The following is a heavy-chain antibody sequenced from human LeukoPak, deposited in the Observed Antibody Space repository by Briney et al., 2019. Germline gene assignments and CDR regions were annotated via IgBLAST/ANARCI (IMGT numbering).Heavy chain of an antibody. CDR2: INPNSGGT. J-gene: IGHJ4*02. V-gene: IGHV1-2*02. Sequence: ASVKVSCKASGYTFTGYYMHWVRQAPGQGLEWMGYINPNSGGTNYAQMFQGRVTITRDTSINTAYMELSRLISDDTAVYYCARVGAYYDSSAYHDYWGQGTLVTVSS. CDR3: ARVGAYYDSSAYHDY. CDR1: GYTFTGYY. D-gene: IGHD3-22*01.